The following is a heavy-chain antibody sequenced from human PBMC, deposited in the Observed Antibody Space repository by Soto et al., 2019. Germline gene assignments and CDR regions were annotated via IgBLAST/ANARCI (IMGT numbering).Heavy chain of an antibody. CDR2: ISYDGSNK. V-gene: IGHV3-30-3*01. D-gene: IGHD2-2*02. CDR3: ARERTATAILRSFYFDY. J-gene: IGHJ4*02. CDR1: GFTFSSYA. Sequence: QVQLVESGGGVVQPGRSLRLSCAASGFTFSSYAMHWVRQAPGKGLEWVAVISYDGSNKYYADSVKGRFTISRDNSKNTLYLQMNSLRAEDTAVYYCARERTATAILRSFYFDYWGQGTLVTVSS.